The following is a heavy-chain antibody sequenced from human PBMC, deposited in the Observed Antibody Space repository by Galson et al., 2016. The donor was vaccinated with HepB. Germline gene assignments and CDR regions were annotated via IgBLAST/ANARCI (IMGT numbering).Heavy chain of an antibody. D-gene: IGHD4-23*01. Sequence: SLRLSCAASGFTFSNFWMTWIRQAPGKELEWVANIKQDGSEKNYVDSVKGRFTISRDNMKNPLFLQMHSLRADDTAMYYCTRGVTPGDWGQGTLVAVSS. CDR2: IKQDGSEK. J-gene: IGHJ4*02. CDR3: TRGVTPGD. CDR1: GFTFSNFW. V-gene: IGHV3-7*03.